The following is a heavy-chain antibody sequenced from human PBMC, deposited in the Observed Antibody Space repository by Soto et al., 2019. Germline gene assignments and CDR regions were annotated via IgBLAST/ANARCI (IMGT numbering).Heavy chain of an antibody. CDR2: IYGNGRST. D-gene: IGHD1-26*01. Sequence: EVQLLESGGGLVQPAGSLRLSCAASGFTFSIYTMSWFRQAPGKGLEWVSSIYGNGRSTFYSASVKGRFTISRDNSGNTVYLQMSSLRAEDTAIYYCAKDFTPDSRWDIEYWGQGSLVTVSS. J-gene: IGHJ4*02. V-gene: IGHV3-23*01. CDR1: GFTFSIYT. CDR3: AKDFTPDSRWDIEY.